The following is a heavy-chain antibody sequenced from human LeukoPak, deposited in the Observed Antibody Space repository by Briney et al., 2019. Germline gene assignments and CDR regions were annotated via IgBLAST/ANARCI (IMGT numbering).Heavy chain of an antibody. D-gene: IGHD5-18*01. CDR3: ARDGLSYGYLGYFDY. J-gene: IGHJ4*02. Sequence: GGSLRLSCAVSGFTFSSYSMCWVRQAPGKGLEWVSYICSSGSTIYYGESVKGRFTVSRDNAKNSLYLQMNSLRAEDTAVYYCARDGLSYGYLGYFDYWGQGTLVTVSS. V-gene: IGHV3-48*04. CDR1: GFTFSSYS. CDR2: ICSSGSTI.